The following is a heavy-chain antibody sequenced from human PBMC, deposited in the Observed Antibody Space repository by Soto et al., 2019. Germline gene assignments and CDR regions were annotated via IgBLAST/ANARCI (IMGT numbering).Heavy chain of an antibody. CDR2: ISSSSSTI. CDR1: GFTFSSYS. V-gene: IGHV3-48*01. D-gene: IGHD5-12*01. J-gene: IGHJ4*02. CDR3: ASQSSEWLLFAS. Sequence: PVGSLRLSCAASGFTFSSYSMNWVRQAPGKGLEWVSYISSSSSTIYYADSVKGRFTISRDNAKNSLYLQMNSLRAEDTAVYYCASQSSEWLLFASWGQGTLVTVSS.